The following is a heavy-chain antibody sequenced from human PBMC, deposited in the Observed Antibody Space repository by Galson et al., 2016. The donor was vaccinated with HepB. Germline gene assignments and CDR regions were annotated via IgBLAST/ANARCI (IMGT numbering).Heavy chain of an antibody. J-gene: IGHJ4*02. Sequence: SLRLSCAASGFTFSSYSMNWVRQAPGKGLEWVSSISSSSSYIYYADSVKGRFTISRDNAKNSLYLQMNSLRAEDTAVYYCARADSSSWYYFDYWGQGTLVPSPQ. CDR1: GFTFSSYS. V-gene: IGHV3-21*01. CDR3: ARADSSSWYYFDY. D-gene: IGHD6-13*01. CDR2: ISSSSSYI.